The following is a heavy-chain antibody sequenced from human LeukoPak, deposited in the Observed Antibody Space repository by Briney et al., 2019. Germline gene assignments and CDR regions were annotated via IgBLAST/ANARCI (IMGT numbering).Heavy chain of an antibody. CDR1: ALTFSRYE. Sequence: PGGSLRLSCAASALTFSRYEMNCVRQAPGQGREWLSYISSSGSTIYYPDSVKGRFTISRDNAKNSLYLQMNSLRAEDTAVYYCARDFGPVVGYWGQGTLVTVSS. J-gene: IGHJ4*02. V-gene: IGHV3-48*03. D-gene: IGHD1-26*01. CDR3: ARDFGPVVGY. CDR2: ISSSGSTI.